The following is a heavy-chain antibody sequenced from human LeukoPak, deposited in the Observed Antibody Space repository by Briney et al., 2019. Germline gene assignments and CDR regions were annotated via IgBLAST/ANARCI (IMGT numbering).Heavy chain of an antibody. D-gene: IGHD6-6*01. Sequence: GGSLRLSCAASGFTFSSYGMSWVRQAPGKGLEWVSDISGSGGSTYYADAVKGRFTISRDNSKNTLYLQMNSLRAEDTAVYYCARARIAARPHYYYMDVWGKGTTVTVSS. V-gene: IGHV3-23*01. CDR1: GFTFSSYG. CDR2: ISGSGGST. J-gene: IGHJ6*03. CDR3: ARARIAARPHYYYMDV.